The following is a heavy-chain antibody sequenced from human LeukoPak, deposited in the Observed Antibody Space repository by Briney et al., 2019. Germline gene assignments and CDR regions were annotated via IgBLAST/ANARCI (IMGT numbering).Heavy chain of an antibody. Sequence: GGSLRLSCAASGFTFSSYAMSWVRQAPGKGLGWVSAISGSGGSTYYADSVKGRFTISRDNSKNTLYLQMNSLRAEDTAVYYCAKEWSDYYSSLEDFYFDYWGQGTLVTVSS. CDR1: GFTFSSYA. J-gene: IGHJ4*02. D-gene: IGHD3-3*01. CDR2: ISGSGGST. CDR3: AKEWSDYYSSLEDFYFDY. V-gene: IGHV3-23*01.